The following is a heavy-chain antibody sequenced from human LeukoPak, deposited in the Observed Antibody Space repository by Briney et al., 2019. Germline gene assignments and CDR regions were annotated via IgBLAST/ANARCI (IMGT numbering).Heavy chain of an antibody. CDR2: ISWNSGSI. D-gene: IGHD6-19*01. J-gene: IGHJ4*02. CDR1: GFTFDDYA. CDR3: AKDRSGWYDGGLVDY. V-gene: IGHV3-9*01. Sequence: GGSLRPSCAASGFTFDDYAMHWVRQAPGEGLEWVSGISWNSGSIGYADSVKGRFTISRDNAKNSLYLQMNSLRAEDTALYYCAKDRSGWYDGGLVDYWGQGTLVTVSS.